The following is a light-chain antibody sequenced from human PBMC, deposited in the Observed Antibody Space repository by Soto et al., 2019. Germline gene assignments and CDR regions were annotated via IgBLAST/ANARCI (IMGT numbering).Light chain of an antibody. J-gene: IGKJ1*01. V-gene: IGKV1-5*01. CDR3: QHYETFSWT. CDR1: QDIDVS. Sequence: DIQMTQFPSTLSASVGDRVTITCRASQDIDVSLAWFQQRPGEAPKLLIFAASGLESGVPSTFSGSDSGTEFTLTISSVQPEDFATYFCQHYETFSWTFGQGTKVDIK. CDR2: AAS.